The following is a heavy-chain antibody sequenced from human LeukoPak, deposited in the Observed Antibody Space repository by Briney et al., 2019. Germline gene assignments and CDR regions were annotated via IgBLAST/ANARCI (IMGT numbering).Heavy chain of an antibody. D-gene: IGHD2-2*01. CDR3: ARGATSLGYCSSTSCLGAFDI. J-gene: IGHJ3*02. Sequence: SETLSLTCTVSGGSISSYYWSWIRQPAGKGLEWIGRIYASGSTNYNPSLKRRVTMSVDTSKNQFSLKLSSVTAADTAVYYCARGATSLGYCSSTSCLGAFDIWGQGTMVTVSS. CDR2: IYASGST. CDR1: GGSISSYY. V-gene: IGHV4-4*07.